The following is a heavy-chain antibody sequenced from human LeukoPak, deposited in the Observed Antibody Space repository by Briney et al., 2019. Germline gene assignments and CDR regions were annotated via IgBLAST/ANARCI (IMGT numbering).Heavy chain of an antibody. D-gene: IGHD6-19*01. J-gene: IGHJ4*02. CDR1: GLTFSSYA. CDR2: ISGSGGST. Sequence: PGGSLRLSCAASGLTFSSYAMSWVRQAPGKGLEWVSAISGSGGSTYYADSVKGRFTISRDNSKNTLYLQMNSLRAEDTAVYYCAKPIAVAGDTYYFDYWGQGTLVTVSS. V-gene: IGHV3-23*01. CDR3: AKPIAVAGDTYYFDY.